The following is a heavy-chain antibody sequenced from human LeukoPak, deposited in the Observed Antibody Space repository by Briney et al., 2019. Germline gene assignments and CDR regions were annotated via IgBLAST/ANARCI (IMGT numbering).Heavy chain of an antibody. V-gene: IGHV3-43*01. Sequence: GDPVRLPCAASGLLYSNYTMLWLRPPPAKGLAWVSLISRYGSVPMFPDSVRGRFTVSRDNSKNSLLPQMNILTTDNTALYFFPKRPTIPPYNPSGSYYETKAQFDGWGQGTLVTVSS. J-gene: IGHJ4*02. CDR1: GLLYSNYT. CDR3: PKRPTIPPYNPSGSYYETKAQFDG. CDR2: ISRYGSVP. D-gene: IGHD3-10*01.